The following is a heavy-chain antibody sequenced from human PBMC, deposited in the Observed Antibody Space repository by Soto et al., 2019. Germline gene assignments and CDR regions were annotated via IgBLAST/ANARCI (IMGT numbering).Heavy chain of an antibody. CDR1: GGSISSSNW. Sequence: ASETLSLTCAVSGGSISSSNWWCWVRPPPGKGLERIGEIYHSGSTNYNPSLKSRVTISVDKSKNQFPLMLSSVTAADTAVYFCSSDEVTMVRGVICCYCGMDVWDQGTTGTSP. V-gene: IGHV4-4*02. CDR2: IYHSGST. CDR3: SSDEVTMVRGVICCYCGMDV. J-gene: IGHJ6*02. D-gene: IGHD3-10*01.